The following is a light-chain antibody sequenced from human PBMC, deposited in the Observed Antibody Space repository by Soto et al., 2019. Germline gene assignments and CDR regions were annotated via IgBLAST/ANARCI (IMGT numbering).Light chain of an antibody. CDR2: GAS. CDR1: QSVNNN. CDR3: QQYNIWPPLT. J-gene: IGKJ4*01. Sequence: IVMTHSPSTLSASPGESSTLSCRASQSVNNNLAWYHQRPGQPPRLLIYGASTRATGIPARFSGSGSGTEFTLTISSLQSEDFAVYYCQQYNIWPPLTFGGGSKVDIK. V-gene: IGKV3-15*01.